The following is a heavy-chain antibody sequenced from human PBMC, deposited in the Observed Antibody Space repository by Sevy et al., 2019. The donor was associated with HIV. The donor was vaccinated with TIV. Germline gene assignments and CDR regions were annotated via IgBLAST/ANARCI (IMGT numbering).Heavy chain of an antibody. Sequence: GGSLRLSCAASGFTFSSFWMTWVRQPPGKGLEWVANINQDGSEIHYVDSVKGRFSISRDNAKNSLNLQMNSLRAEDTAVYYCARALYAYSSYWGQGTLVTVSS. CDR1: GFTFSSFW. CDR3: ARALYAYSSY. D-gene: IGHD4-4*01. V-gene: IGHV3-7*01. J-gene: IGHJ4*02. CDR2: INQDGSEI.